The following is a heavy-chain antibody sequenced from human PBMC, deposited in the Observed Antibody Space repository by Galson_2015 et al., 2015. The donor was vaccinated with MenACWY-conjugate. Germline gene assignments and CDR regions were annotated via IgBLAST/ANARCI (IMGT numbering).Heavy chain of an antibody. J-gene: IGHJ4*02. CDR3: ARETRGHFDY. CDR2: IKQDGREK. CDR1: GFSFGSYW. V-gene: IGHV3-7*03. Sequence: SLLLSGAVSGFSFGSYWMSWVHQGPGKGVEWVANIKQDGREKNYVDSVKGRFTISRDNADNAVYLQMDSLRVEYTAVYYCARETRGHFDYWGQGTLVTFSS.